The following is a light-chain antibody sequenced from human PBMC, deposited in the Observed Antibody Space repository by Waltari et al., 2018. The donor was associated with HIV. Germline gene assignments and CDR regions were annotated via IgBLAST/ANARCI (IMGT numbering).Light chain of an antibody. CDR2: DVS. J-gene: IGLJ2*01. V-gene: IGLV2-11*01. CDR3: CSYAGTYTWV. CDR1: STDIGDYNY. Sequence: SALTQPRSVSGSPGQSVTISCRGSSTDIGDYNYVSWYQQHPGQVPKLVIFDVSKRPSGVPDRFSGSKSVNTASLTISGLQAEDEADYYCCSYAGTYTWVFGGGTRLTVL.